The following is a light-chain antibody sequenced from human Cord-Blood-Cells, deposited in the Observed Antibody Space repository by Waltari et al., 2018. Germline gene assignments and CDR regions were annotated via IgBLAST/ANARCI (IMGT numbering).Light chain of an antibody. CDR2: AAS. Sequence: DIQMTQSPSSLSASVGDRVTITCRASQSISSYFNWYHQKPGKAPKLLIYAASSLQSGVPSRFSGSGSGTDFTLTISSLQPEDFATYYCQQSYSTPYTFGQGTKLEIK. J-gene: IGKJ2*01. CDR3: QQSYSTPYT. CDR1: QSISSY. V-gene: IGKV1-39*01.